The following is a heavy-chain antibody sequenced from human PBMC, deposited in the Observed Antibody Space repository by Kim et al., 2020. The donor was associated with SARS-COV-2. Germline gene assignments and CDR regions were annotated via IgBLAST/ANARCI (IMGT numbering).Heavy chain of an antibody. D-gene: IGHD1-26*01. CDR3: TREPRGGQYSEGMDV. CDR1: GFIFGDYF. V-gene: IGHV3-72*01. CDR2: AKNQSTNYAT. Sequence: GGSLRLSCAGSGFIFGDYFLDWVRQAPGKGLEWVGRAKNQSTNYATHYAASVEGRFTISRDDSKNSLYLQMNSLQTEDAAVYYCTREPRGGQYSEGMDVWGQGTTVTVSS. J-gene: IGHJ6*02.